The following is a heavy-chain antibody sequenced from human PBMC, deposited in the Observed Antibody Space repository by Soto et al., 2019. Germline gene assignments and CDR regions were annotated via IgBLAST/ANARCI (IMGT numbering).Heavy chain of an antibody. CDR3: ARAGYCSSTSCYDSYYYYYMDV. J-gene: IGHJ6*03. D-gene: IGHD2-2*01. CDR2: MNPNSGNT. Sequence: ASVKVSCKASGYTFTSYDINWVRQATGQGLEWMGWMNPNSGNTGYAQRFQGRVTMTRNTSISTAYMELSSLRSEDTAVYYFARAGYCSSTSCYDSYYYYYMDVWGKGTTVTVSS. CDR1: GYTFTSYD. V-gene: IGHV1-8*01.